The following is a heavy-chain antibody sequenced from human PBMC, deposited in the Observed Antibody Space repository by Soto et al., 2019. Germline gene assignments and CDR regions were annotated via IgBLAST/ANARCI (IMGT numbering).Heavy chain of an antibody. V-gene: IGHV4-59*01. D-gene: IGHD2-2*01. CDR1: GGSISSYD. CDR2: IYYSGST. Sequence: SETLSLTCTVSGGSISSYDWSWIRQPPGKGLEWIGYIYYSGSTNYNPSLKSRVTISVDTSKNQFSLKLTSVTAADTAVFYCARRSNQGVYFDYWGQGTLVTV. CDR3: ARRSNQGVYFDY. J-gene: IGHJ4*02.